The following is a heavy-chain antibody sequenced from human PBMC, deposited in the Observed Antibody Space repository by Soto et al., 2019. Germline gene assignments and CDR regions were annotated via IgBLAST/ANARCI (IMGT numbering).Heavy chain of an antibody. CDR1: GGTFSSYA. CDR3: ARDWLGDIVVVPGAMPKNYNWFDP. CDR2: IIPIFGTA. J-gene: IGHJ5*02. V-gene: IGHV1-69*13. D-gene: IGHD2-2*01. Sequence: ASVKVSCKASGGTFSSYAISWVRQAPGQGLEWMGGIIPIFGTANYAQKFQGRVTITADESTSTAYMELSSLRSEDTAVYYCARDWLGDIVVVPGAMPKNYNWFDPWGQGNLVTVSS.